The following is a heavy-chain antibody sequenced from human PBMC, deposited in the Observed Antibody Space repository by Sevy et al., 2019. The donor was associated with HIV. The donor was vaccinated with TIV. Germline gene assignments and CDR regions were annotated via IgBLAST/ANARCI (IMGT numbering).Heavy chain of an antibody. CDR2: INHSGST. V-gene: IGHV4-34*01. D-gene: IGHD6-6*01. Sequence: SETLSLTCAVYGGSFSGYYWSWIRQPPGKGLEWIGEINHSGSTNYNPSLKSRATISVDTSKNQFSLKLSSVTAADTAVYYCARGIAALTRVAFDIWGQGTMVTVSS. J-gene: IGHJ3*02. CDR1: GGSFSGYY. CDR3: ARGIAALTRVAFDI.